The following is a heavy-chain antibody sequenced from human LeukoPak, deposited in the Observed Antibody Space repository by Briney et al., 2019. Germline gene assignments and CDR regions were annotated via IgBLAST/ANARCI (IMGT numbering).Heavy chain of an antibody. Sequence: PGGSLRLSCAASGFTVSENYMSWVRQAPGKGLEWVSVMYSRGDTYYAKSVKGRFTFSRDISKNTLYLQMNGLRTEDTAMYYCARDAPQVPAAGVLASWGQGTLVIVSS. J-gene: IGHJ5*02. V-gene: IGHV3-53*01. CDR2: MYSRGDT. CDR3: ARDAPQVPAAGVLAS. D-gene: IGHD6-13*01. CDR1: GFTVSENY.